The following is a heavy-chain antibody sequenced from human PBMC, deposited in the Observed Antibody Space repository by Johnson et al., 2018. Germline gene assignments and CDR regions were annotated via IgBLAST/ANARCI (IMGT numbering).Heavy chain of an antibody. CDR1: GFTFSSYA. CDR2: ISSSGGNT. CDR3: PKGVGVRNVAHDAFDV. D-gene: IGHD2-21*01. J-gene: IGHJ3*01. V-gene: IGHV3-23*01. Sequence: VQLLESGGGLVQPGGSLRLSCAASGFTFSSYAMSWVRQAPGKRPEWVSAISSSGGNTYYADPVKGRFTISRDSSKNTLYLQMNSLRAEDTAVYYCPKGVGVRNVAHDAFDVWGQGTMVTVYS.